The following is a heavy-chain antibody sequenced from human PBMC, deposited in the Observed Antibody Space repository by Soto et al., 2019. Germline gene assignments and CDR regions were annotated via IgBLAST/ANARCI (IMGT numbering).Heavy chain of an antibody. D-gene: IGHD6-6*01. J-gene: IGHJ5*02. CDR3: AKDLTRQLAYWLDP. Sequence: VKVSCKASGFSFTGYYIHWLRQAPGQGLEWMGWINAHSGGTEYAQKFQGRVTLTRDTSIATAYLTLTSLTSDDTALYYCAKDLTRQLAYWLDPWGQGTQVTVSS. CDR2: INAHSGGT. V-gene: IGHV1-2*02. CDR1: GFSFTGYY.